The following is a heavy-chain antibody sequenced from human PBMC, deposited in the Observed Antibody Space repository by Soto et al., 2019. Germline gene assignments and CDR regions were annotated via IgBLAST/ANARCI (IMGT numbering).Heavy chain of an antibody. CDR3: ARVRDWFDP. CDR2: IDHSGYT. CDR1: GGSFSGYY. J-gene: IGHJ5*02. V-gene: IGHV4-34*01. D-gene: IGHD3-3*01. Sequence: SETLSLTCAVYGGSFSGYYWNWIRQPPGKGLEWIGEIDHSGYTNYNPSLKGRVTISVDTSKNQFSLRLTSVTAADTAVYYCARVRDWFDPWGQGTLVTVSS.